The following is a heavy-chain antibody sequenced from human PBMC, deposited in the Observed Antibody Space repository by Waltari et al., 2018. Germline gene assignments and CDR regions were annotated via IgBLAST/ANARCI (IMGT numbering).Heavy chain of an antibody. D-gene: IGHD4-17*01. CDR1: GFTVSRNY. CDR3: ARGHEIYGDYGSFDY. CDR2: IYSGGST. V-gene: IGHV3-53*01. J-gene: IGHJ4*02. Sequence: EVQLVESGGGLIQPGGSLRLSCAASGFTVSRNYLSWVRQAPGKGLEWVSVIYSGGSTYYADSVKGRFTISRDNSKNTLYLQMNSLRAEDTAVYYCARGHEIYGDYGSFDYWGQGTLVTVSS.